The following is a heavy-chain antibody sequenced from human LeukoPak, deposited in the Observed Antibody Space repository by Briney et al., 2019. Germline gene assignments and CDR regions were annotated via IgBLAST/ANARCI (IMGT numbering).Heavy chain of an antibody. CDR1: GGTFSSYA. D-gene: IGHD2-2*01. CDR2: IIPIFGTA. Sequence: SVKVSCKASGGTFSSYAFSWVRQAPGQGLEWMGGIIPIFGTANYAQKFQGRVTITADESTSTAYMELSSLRSEDTAVYYCARATKVVPAASPSYCYYGMDVWGKGTTVTVSS. V-gene: IGHV1-69*01. CDR3: ARATKVVPAASPSYCYYGMDV. J-gene: IGHJ6*04.